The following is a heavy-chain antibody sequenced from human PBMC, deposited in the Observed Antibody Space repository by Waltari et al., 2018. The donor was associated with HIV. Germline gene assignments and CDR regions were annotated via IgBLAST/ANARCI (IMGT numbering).Heavy chain of an antibody. V-gene: IGHV3-21*01. D-gene: IGHD3-16*01. Sequence: EVQLVESGGGLVKPGGSLRLSCAASGFTFSSYSMNWVRQAPGKVLEWFSSISSSSSYIYYADSVKGRFTISRDNAKNSLYLQMNSLRAEDTAVYYCARDFWGGYYYGMDVWGQGTTVTVSS. CDR1: GFTFSSYS. J-gene: IGHJ6*02. CDR2: ISSSSSYI. CDR3: ARDFWGGYYYGMDV.